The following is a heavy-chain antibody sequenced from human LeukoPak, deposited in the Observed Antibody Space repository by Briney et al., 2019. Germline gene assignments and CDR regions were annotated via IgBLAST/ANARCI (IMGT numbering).Heavy chain of an antibody. CDR1: GGSISSYY. D-gene: IGHD3-10*01. CDR2: IYYSGST. J-gene: IGHJ4*02. V-gene: IGHV4-59*01. Sequence: PSETLSLTCTVSGGSISSYYWSWIRQPPGKGLEGIGYIYYSGSTNYNPSLKSRVTISVDTSKNQFSLKLSSVTAADTAVYYCARAYGSGSALFDYWGQGTLVTVSS. CDR3: ARAYGSGSALFDY.